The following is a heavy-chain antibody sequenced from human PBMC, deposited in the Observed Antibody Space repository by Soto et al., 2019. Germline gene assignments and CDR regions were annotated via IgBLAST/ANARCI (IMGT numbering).Heavy chain of an antibody. CDR3: ARDGDFYGVDV. CDR2: IRGSTYGSTT. Sequence: PGGSVGLSWTFSGFTLEYHALTWFRKVPGKGLQWLGYIRGSTYGSTTEYDPSVRGRIIISRDDSKSIGYLQMNSLKSEDTAVYYCARDGDFYGVDVWGQGTTVTVSS. D-gene: IGHD3-3*01. J-gene: IGHJ6*02. CDR1: GFTLEYHA. V-gene: IGHV3-49*03.